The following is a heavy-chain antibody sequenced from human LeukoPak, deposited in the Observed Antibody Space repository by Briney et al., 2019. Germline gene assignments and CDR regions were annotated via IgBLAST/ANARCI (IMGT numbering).Heavy chain of an antibody. CDR2: FDPEDGET. J-gene: IGHJ4*02. D-gene: IGHD3-22*01. Sequence: ASVKVSCKVSGYTLTELSMHWVRQAPGKGLEWMGGFDPEDGETICAQKFQGRVTMTEDTSTDTAYMELSSLRSEDTAVYYCATSGSGYYYEFDYWGQGTLVTVSS. V-gene: IGHV1-24*01. CDR1: GYTLTELS. CDR3: ATSGSGYYYEFDY.